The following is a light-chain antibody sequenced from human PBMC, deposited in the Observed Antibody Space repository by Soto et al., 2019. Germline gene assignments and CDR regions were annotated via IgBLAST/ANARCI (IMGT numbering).Light chain of an antibody. V-gene: IGKV3-15*01. CDR3: QQYNNWPRT. CDR2: GAS. J-gene: IGKJ3*01. Sequence: EIVMTQSPATLSVSPGDRATLSCRASQSVSSNLAWYQQKPGQAPRLLIYGASTRATGIPARFSGSGSGTEFTLTISSLQSEDFAVYYCQQYNNWPRTFGPGTKVYIK. CDR1: QSVSSN.